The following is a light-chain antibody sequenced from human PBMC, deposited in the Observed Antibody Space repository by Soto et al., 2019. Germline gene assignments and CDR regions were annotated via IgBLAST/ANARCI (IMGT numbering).Light chain of an antibody. Sequence: QSALTQPRSVSGSPGQSVTISCTGTSSDVGGYNYVSWYQQHPGKAPKLMIYDVSKRPSGVPDRFSGSKSGNTASLTISGLQAENVVNSDCCSYAGSYTWVFGGGPRVTGL. CDR1: SSDVGGYNY. V-gene: IGLV2-11*01. CDR3: CSYAGSYTWV. J-gene: IGLJ3*02. CDR2: DVS.